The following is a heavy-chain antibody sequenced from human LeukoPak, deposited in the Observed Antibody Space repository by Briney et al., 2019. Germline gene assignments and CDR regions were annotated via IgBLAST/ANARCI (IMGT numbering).Heavy chain of an antibody. D-gene: IGHD6-6*01. CDR3: ARGSSPPGRYFDL. J-gene: IGHJ2*01. Sequence: PSETLSLTCAVYGGSFSGYYWSWIRQPPGKGLEWIGEINHSGSTNYNPSLKSRVTISVDTSKNQFSLKLSSVTAADTAVYYCARGSSPPGRYFDLWGRGTLVTVSS. CDR2: INHSGST. V-gene: IGHV4-34*01. CDR1: GGSFSGYY.